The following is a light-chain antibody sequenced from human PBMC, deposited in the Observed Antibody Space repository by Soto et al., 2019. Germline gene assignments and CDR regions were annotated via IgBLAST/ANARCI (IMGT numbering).Light chain of an antibody. CDR3: KQYNFWAPLT. CDR2: DAS. CDR1: QSVNSN. J-gene: IGKJ4*01. V-gene: IGKV3-15*01. Sequence: EIVMTQSPATLSVSPGERATLSCRASQSVNSNLAWYRQKPGQAPRLLITDASTRATGVPARFSGSGSGTEFTLTISSLQSEDSGIYYCKQYNFWAPLTFGRGTKVEIK.